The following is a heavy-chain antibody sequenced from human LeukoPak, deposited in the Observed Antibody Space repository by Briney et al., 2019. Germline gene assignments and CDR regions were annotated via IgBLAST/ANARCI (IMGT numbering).Heavy chain of an antibody. CDR2: IYYSGST. J-gene: IGHJ4*02. D-gene: IGHD1-26*01. Sequence: PSETLSLTCTVSGGSISSSRYYWGWIRQPPGKGLEWIGSIYYSGSTYYNPSLKSRVTISVDTSKNQFSLKLSSVTAADTAVYYCAGGPKLKWELLNPFDYWGQGTLVTVSS. CDR3: AGGPKLKWELLNPFDY. CDR1: GGSISSSRYY. V-gene: IGHV4-39*01.